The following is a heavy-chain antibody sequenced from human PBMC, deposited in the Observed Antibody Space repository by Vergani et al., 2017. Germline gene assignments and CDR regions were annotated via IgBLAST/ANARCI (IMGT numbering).Heavy chain of an antibody. CDR1: SHTFQTYG. Sequence: QVQLVQSGAELKKPGASVSVSCKGSSHTFQTYGISWVRQAPGKGLEWMAWIRPYTGHTIYAQKFQDRVTMTADTSTNTAYMELRILRSDDTAVYVCARVAPSDSEVTPTAFDVWGQGTMVTVSS. CDR2: IRPYTGHT. CDR3: ARVAPSDSEVTPTAFDV. J-gene: IGHJ3*01. D-gene: IGHD2-15*01. V-gene: IGHV1-18*01.